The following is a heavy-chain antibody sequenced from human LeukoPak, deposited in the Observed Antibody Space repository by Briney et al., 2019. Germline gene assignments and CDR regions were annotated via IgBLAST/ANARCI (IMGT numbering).Heavy chain of an antibody. CDR2: INTNTGNP. D-gene: IGHD3-9*01. CDR1: GYTFTSYG. Sequence: GASVKVSCKASGYTFTSYGISWVRQAPGQGLEWMGWINTNTGNPTYAQGFTGRFVFSLDTSVSTAYLQISSLKAEDTAVYYCARERSTGYSGDAFDIWGQGTMVTVSS. CDR3: ARERSTGYSGDAFDI. J-gene: IGHJ3*02. V-gene: IGHV7-4-1*02.